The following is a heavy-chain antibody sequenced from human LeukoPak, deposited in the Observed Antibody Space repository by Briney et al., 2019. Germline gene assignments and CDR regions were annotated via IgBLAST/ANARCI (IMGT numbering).Heavy chain of an antibody. CDR2: ISSSGSTI. V-gene: IGHV3-48*03. D-gene: IGHD1-1*01. Sequence: GGSLRLSCAASEFTFSSYEMNWVRQAPGKGLEWVSYISSSGSTIYYADSVKGRFTISRDNSKNTLYLQMNSLRAEDTAVYYCARAPGYGAAYYFDYWGQGTLVPVSS. J-gene: IGHJ4*02. CDR3: ARAPGYGAAYYFDY. CDR1: EFTFSSYE.